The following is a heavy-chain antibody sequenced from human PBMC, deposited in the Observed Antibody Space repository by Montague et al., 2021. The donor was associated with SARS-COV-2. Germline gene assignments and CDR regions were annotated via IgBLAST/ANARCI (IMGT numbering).Heavy chain of an antibody. CDR3: ASSYCSGPRCYSGTYYYFDY. D-gene: IGHD2-2*02. J-gene: IGHJ4*02. V-gene: IGHV3-7*01. Sequence: SLRLSCAASGFTFSSYWMTWVRQAPGKGLEWVANIKQDGSEKYYVDSVKGRFTISRDNAKNSLYLQMNSLRAEDTAVYYCASSYCSGPRCYSGTYYYFDYWGQGALVTVSS. CDR2: IKQDGSEK. CDR1: GFTFSSYW.